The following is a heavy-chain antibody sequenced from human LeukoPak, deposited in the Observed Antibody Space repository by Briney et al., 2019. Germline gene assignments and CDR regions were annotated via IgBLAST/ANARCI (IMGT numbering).Heavy chain of an antibody. CDR1: GFTFSSNW. CDR2: IKQGGSEK. J-gene: IGHJ4*02. CDR3: ARLFGTANFDY. V-gene: IGHV3-7*01. Sequence: PGGSLRLSCAASGFTFSSNWMSWVRQAPGKGLEWVANIKQGGSEKYYVDSVEGRFTISRDNAKNSLYLQMNSLRAEDTAVYYCARLFGTANFDYWGQGTLVTVSS. D-gene: IGHD1-7*01.